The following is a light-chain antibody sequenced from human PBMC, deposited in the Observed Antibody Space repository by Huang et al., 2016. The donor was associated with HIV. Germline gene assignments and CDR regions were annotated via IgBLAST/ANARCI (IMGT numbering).Light chain of an antibody. CDR3: QQYGSSPTT. V-gene: IGKV3-20*01. CDR1: QSVSGSY. CDR2: GAS. Sequence: EIVLTQSPGTLSLSPGERATLSCRASQSVSGSYLAGYQQKPGQAPRLLIYGASSRATGIPDRFSGSWSVTDFTLTISRLEPEDFAVYYCQQYGSSPTTFGGGTKVEIK. J-gene: IGKJ4*01.